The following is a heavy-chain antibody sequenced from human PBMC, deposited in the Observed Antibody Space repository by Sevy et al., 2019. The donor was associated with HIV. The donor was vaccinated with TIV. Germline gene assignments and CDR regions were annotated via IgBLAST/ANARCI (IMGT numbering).Heavy chain of an antibody. V-gene: IGHV1-2*02. CDR2: INPNSGGT. J-gene: IGHJ4*02. CDR1: GYTFTGYY. CDR3: ARGKGIAVSGRSYYFDY. D-gene: IGHD6-19*01. Sequence: ASVKVSCKASGYTFTGYYMHWVRQAPGQGLEWMGWINPNSGGTNYAQKFQGRVSMTRDTSISIAYMELSRLRSDDTAVYYCARGKGIAVSGRSYYFDYWGQGTLVTVSS.